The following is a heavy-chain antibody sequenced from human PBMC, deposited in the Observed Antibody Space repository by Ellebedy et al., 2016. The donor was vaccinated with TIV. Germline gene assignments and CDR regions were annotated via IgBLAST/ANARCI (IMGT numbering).Heavy chain of an antibody. J-gene: IGHJ5*02. CDR1: GFTFSSYA. CDR3: ATVRGEGS. CDR2: ISYDGSNK. Sequence: GGSLRLXXVASGFTFSSYAMHWVRQAPGKGLEWVAVISYDGSNKYYADSVKGRFTISRDNSKNTLYLQMNSLRAEDTAVYYCATVRGEGSWGQGTLVTVSS. D-gene: IGHD3-10*01. V-gene: IGHV3-30-3*01.